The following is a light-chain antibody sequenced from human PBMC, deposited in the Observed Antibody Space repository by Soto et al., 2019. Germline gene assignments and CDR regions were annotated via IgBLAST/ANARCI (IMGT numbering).Light chain of an antibody. J-gene: IGKJ5*01. Sequence: EIVLTQSPGTLSLSPGEIATLSFSASQSVSSSYLAWYQQKPGQAPRLLIYGASSRATGIPDRFSGSGSGTDFTLTISRLEPEDFAVYYCQQYGSSPPYTFGQGTRLEI. CDR2: GAS. V-gene: IGKV3-20*01. CDR1: QSVSSSY. CDR3: QQYGSSPPYT.